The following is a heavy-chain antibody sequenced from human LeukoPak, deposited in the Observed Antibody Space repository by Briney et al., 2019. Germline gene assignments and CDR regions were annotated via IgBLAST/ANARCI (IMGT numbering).Heavy chain of an antibody. D-gene: IGHD2-15*01. CDR3: ARGGSSGGSCYPTCAPDY. J-gene: IGHJ4*02. V-gene: IGHV4-59*01. CDR2: IYYSGST. CDR1: GGSISSYY. Sequence: PSETLSLTCTVSGGSISSYYWSWIRQPPGKGLEWIGYIYYSGSTNYNPSLKSRVTISVDTSKNQFSLKLSSVTAADTAVYYCARGGSSGGSCYPTCAPDYGGQGTLVTVSS.